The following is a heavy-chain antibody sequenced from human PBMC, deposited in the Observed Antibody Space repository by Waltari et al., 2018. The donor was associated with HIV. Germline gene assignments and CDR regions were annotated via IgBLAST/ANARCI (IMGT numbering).Heavy chain of an antibody. CDR3: ARGFSGFDY. J-gene: IGHJ4*02. V-gene: IGHV1-46*01. CDR1: GYTFTRYY. CDR2: INPSGERT. Sequence: QVQLVQSGAAVQKPGASVKVSCTASGYTFTRYYMHWVRQAPGQRLEWMGVINPSGERTVYAQKFQGRVTMTRDASTSTVYMVLSTLRSEDTAVYYCARGFSGFDYWGQGTLITVSS.